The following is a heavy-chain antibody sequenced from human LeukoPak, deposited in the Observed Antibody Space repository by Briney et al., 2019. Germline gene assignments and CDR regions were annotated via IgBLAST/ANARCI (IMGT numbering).Heavy chain of an antibody. D-gene: IGHD2-2*01. J-gene: IGHJ4*02. Sequence: ASVKVSCKASGYTFTSYYMHWVRQAPGQGLEWMGIINPSGGSTSYAQKFQGRLTMTRDTFTGTVYMELRSLRSEDTAVYSCGRDCSRTSCSNGDYWGQGTLVTVSS. CDR3: GRDCSRTSCSNGDY. V-gene: IGHV1-46*01. CDR1: GYTFTSYY. CDR2: INPSGGST.